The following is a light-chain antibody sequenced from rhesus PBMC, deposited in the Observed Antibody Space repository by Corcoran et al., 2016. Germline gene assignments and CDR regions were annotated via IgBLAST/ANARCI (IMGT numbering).Light chain of an antibody. CDR2: EVT. CDR3: CSYAGSYNYI. V-gene: IGLV2-32*01. J-gene: IGLJ1*01. CDR1: SSDIRDYNY. Sequence: QAALTQPRSVSGSPGQSVTISCTGTSSDIRDYNYFSWYQQHPDTSPKLIIYEVTKRPSGVSDRFSGSKSGSTASLTISGLQAEDEADYFCCSYAGSYNYIFDVGTRLTVL.